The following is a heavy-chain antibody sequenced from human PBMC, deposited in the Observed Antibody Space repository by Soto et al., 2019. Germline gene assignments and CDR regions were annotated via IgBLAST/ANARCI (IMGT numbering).Heavy chain of an antibody. CDR1: GFVYNTYA. CDR2: IWNDGSKK. V-gene: IGHV3-33*01. D-gene: IGHD1-1*01. Sequence: VQLVESGGGVVQPGMSLRLSCAASGFVYNTYAMHWVRLSAGKGLEWVALIWNDGSKKYYVDSVKGRFTISRDNSQNTLSLLMDSLRGDDTAVYFCVRGIPFQYSNNWLHWYFDLWGRGTQVTVSS. CDR3: VRGIPFQYSNNWLHWYFDL. J-gene: IGHJ2*01.